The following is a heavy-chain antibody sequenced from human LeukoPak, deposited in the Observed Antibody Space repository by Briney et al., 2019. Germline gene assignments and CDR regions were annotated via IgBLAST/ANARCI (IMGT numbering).Heavy chain of an antibody. Sequence: SETLSLTCTVSGGSVSSDSYYWSWIRQPPGKELEYIGYIYYSGSANYNPSLKSRVIISVDTSENHFSLKLSSVTAADAAVYYCARDKSGGSRLGSWGQGTLVTVSS. V-gene: IGHV4-61*03. D-gene: IGHD3-16*01. CDR2: IYYSGSA. CDR3: ARDKSGGSRLGS. J-gene: IGHJ5*02. CDR1: GGSVSSDSYY.